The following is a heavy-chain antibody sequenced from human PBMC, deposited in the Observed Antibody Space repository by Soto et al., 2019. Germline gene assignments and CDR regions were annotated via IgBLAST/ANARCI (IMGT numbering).Heavy chain of an antibody. CDR2: ICGPGDDT. D-gene: IGHD4-4*01. CDR1: GFIFSEYA. Sequence: EVQLLESGGGLVQPGGSLRLSCTPSGFIFSEYAMSWVRQAPGKGLEWVSSICGPGDDTYYADYVKGRFTISRDNSKNTLYLQMNSLRGDDTAIYYCVKDGMSRNSVWDPFDVWGQGTMVTVSS. V-gene: IGHV3-23*01. CDR3: VKDGMSRNSVWDPFDV. J-gene: IGHJ3*01.